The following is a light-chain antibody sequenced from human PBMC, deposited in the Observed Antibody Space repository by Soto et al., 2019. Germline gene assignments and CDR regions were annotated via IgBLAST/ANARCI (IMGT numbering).Light chain of an antibody. V-gene: IGKV3-15*01. CDR2: CAS. CDR1: QSVSSN. J-gene: IGKJ1*01. Sequence: EIVMTQSPATLSVSPGETATLSCRASQSVSSNLAWYQQKPRGEPRILIYCASTRAAGILASFIGSGACAEVTPIISSLLAADSSVYFCRQYNNWPPWTFGQGTKVDIK. CDR3: RQYNNWPPWT.